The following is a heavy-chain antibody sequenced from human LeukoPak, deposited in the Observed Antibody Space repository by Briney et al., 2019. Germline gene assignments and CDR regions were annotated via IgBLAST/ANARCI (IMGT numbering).Heavy chain of an antibody. D-gene: IGHD1-26*01. CDR2: INHSGST. V-gene: IGHV4-34*01. Sequence: TSETLSLTCAVYSGSFSGYYWSWIRQPPGKGLEWIGEINHSGSTNYNPSLKSRVTISVDTSKNQFSLKLSSVTAADTAVYYCARDPATVGSSEFDYWGQGTLVTVSS. CDR1: SGSFSGYY. J-gene: IGHJ4*02. CDR3: ARDPATVGSSEFDY.